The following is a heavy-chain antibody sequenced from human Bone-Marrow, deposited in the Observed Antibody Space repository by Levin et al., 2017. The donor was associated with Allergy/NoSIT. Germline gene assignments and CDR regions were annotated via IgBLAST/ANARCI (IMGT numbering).Heavy chain of an antibody. Sequence: SLKISCAASGFTFDDYAMHWVRQAPGKGLEWVSGISWNSGSIGYADSVKGRFTISRDNAKNSLYLQMNSLRAEDTALYYCAKASIAASYYYYYMDVWGKGTTVTVSS. CDR3: AKASIAASYYYYYMDV. D-gene: IGHD6-6*01. CDR1: GFTFDDYA. J-gene: IGHJ6*03. V-gene: IGHV3-9*01. CDR2: ISWNSGSI.